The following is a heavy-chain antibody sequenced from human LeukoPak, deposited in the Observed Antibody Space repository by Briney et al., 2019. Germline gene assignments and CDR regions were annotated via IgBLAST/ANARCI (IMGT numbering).Heavy chain of an antibody. Sequence: SETLSLTCTVSGGSISSGDYYWSWIRQPPGKGLEWIGYIYYNGSTYYNPSLKSRVTISVDTSKNQFSLKPSSVTAADTAEYYCARTSLGGAWFDPWGQGTLVTVSS. CDR3: ARTSLGGAWFDP. CDR2: IYYNGST. CDR1: GGSISSGDYY. J-gene: IGHJ5*02. V-gene: IGHV4-30-4*08. D-gene: IGHD3-10*01.